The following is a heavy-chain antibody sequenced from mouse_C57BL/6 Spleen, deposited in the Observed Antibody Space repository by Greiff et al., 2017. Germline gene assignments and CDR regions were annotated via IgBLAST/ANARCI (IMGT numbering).Heavy chain of an antibody. CDR1: GYTFTSYW. Sequence: QVQLQQPGAELVRPGSSVKLSCKASGYTFTSYWMHWVKQRPIQGLEWIGNIDPSDSETHYNQKFKDKATLTVDKSSSTAYMQLSSLTSEDSAVYYCARDGYYGRETYYFDYWGQGTTLPVSS. CDR3: ARDGYYGRETYYFDY. J-gene: IGHJ2*01. CDR2: IDPSDSET. V-gene: IGHV1-52*01. D-gene: IGHD2-3*01.